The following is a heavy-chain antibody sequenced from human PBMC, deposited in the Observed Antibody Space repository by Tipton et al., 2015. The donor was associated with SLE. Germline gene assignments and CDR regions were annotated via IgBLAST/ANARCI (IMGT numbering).Heavy chain of an antibody. D-gene: IGHD1-26*01. J-gene: IGHJ6*02. V-gene: IGHV3-23*01. CDR2: ISGSGGST. Sequence: GSLRLSCAASGFTFNKHGMHWVRQAPGKGLEWVSGISGSGGSTYYADSVKGRFSISRDNSKNTLYLQMNSLRAEDTAVYYCAKGVGATLEGHYYYYGMDVWGQGTTVTVSS. CDR3: AKGVGATLEGHYYYYGMDV. CDR1: GFTFNKHG.